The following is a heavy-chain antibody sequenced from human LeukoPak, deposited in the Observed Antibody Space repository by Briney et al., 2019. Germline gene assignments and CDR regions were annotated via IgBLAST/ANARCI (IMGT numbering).Heavy chain of an antibody. D-gene: IGHD3-10*01. CDR2: IYTSGST. V-gene: IGHV4-61*02. CDR3: ASENGSGILSARNWFDP. CDR1: GGSISSGSYY. Sequence: PSQTLSLTCTVSGGSISSGSYYWSWIRQPAGKGLEWIGRIYTSGSTNYNPSLKSRVTISVDTSKNQFSLKLSSVTAADTAVYYCASENGSGILSARNWFDPWGQGTLVTVSS. J-gene: IGHJ5*02.